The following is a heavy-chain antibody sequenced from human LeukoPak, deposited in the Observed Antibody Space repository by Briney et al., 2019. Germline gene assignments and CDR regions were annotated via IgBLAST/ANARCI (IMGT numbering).Heavy chain of an antibody. CDR2: IKKDGSAK. V-gene: IGHV3-7*01. Sequence: GGSLRLSCVASGFTFSNYWMSWVRQAPGKGLEWVANIKKDGSAKYYVDSVRGRFTVSRDNAKNSLYLQMNSLRAEDTAVYYCLHYDSGTIWGQGTLVTVSS. CDR1: GFTFSNYW. J-gene: IGHJ4*02. D-gene: IGHD3-10*01. CDR3: LHYDSGTI.